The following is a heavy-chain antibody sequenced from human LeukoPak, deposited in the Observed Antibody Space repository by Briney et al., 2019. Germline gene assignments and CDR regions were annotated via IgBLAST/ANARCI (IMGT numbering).Heavy chain of an antibody. CDR3: ARDRYYYDSSGYYWLFDY. J-gene: IGHJ4*02. V-gene: IGHV4-4*07. Sequence: SETLSLTCTVSGGSISSYYWSWIRQPAGKGVEWIGRIYTSGTTNYNPSLKSRVTMPVDTSKNQFSLKLSSVTAADTAVYYCARDRYYYDSSGYYWLFDYWGQGTLVTVSS. CDR1: GGSISSYY. D-gene: IGHD3-22*01. CDR2: IYTSGTT.